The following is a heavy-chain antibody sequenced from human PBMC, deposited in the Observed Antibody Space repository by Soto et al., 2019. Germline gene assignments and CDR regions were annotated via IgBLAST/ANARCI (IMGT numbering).Heavy chain of an antibody. D-gene: IGHD6-19*01. J-gene: IGHJ4*02. Sequence: GGSLRLSCAASGFTFSSYSMNWVRQAPGKGQEWVSYISSSSSTIYYADSVKGRFTISRDNAKNSLYLQMNSLRAEDTTVYYCARADERWLEYYFDYWGQGTLVTVS. CDR1: GFTFSSYS. CDR2: ISSSSSTI. CDR3: ARADERWLEYYFDY. V-gene: IGHV3-48*01.